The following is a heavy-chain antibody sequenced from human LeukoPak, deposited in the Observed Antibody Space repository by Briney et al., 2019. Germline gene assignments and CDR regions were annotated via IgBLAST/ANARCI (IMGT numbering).Heavy chain of an antibody. J-gene: IGHJ5*02. Sequence: PSETLSLTCTVSGGSISSYYWSWIRQPPGKGLEWIGYIYYSGSTNYNPSLKSRVTISVDTSKNQFSLKLSSVTAADTAVYYCARANPEPGIAVAGFDHWGQGTLVTVSS. CDR1: GGSISSYY. CDR3: ARANPEPGIAVAGFDH. CDR2: IYYSGST. D-gene: IGHD6-19*01. V-gene: IGHV4-59*01.